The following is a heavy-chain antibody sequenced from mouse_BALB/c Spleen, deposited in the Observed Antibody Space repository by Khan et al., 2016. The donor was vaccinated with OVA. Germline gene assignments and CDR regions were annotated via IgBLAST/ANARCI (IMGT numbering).Heavy chain of an antibody. CDR1: DYTFTDFT. Sequence: VQLQESGAELVRPGVSVKISCKGSDYTFTDFTLHWVKQSHAMSLEWIGVISTYYGDATYNQRFKDKATMTVDKSSSTAYMELARLTSEDSAIYYITRGGGGNRFAYWGQGTLVTVSA. CDR3: TRGGGGNRFAY. V-gene: IGHV1S137*01. CDR2: ISTYYGDA. J-gene: IGHJ3*01.